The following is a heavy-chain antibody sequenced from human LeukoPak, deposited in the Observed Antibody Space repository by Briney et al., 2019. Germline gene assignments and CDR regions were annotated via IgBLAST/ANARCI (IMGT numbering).Heavy chain of an antibody. CDR3: ARDGGSYYPYFYYYYMDV. J-gene: IGHJ6*03. D-gene: IGHD1-26*01. CDR1: GFTFDDYT. CDR2: ISWDGGST. Sequence: PTGGSLRLSCAASGFTFDDYTMHWVRQAPGKGLEWVSLISWDGGSTYYADSVKGRFTISRDNAKNSLYLQMNSLRAEDTAVYYCARDGGSYYPYFYYYYMDVWGKGTTVTVSS. V-gene: IGHV3-43*01.